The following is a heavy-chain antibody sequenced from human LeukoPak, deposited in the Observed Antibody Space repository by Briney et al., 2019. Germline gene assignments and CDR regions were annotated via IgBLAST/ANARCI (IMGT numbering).Heavy chain of an antibody. CDR2: IYHSGST. V-gene: IGHV4-39*01. J-gene: IGHJ5*02. CDR3: ARHALVTAISTYNWFDP. D-gene: IGHD2-21*02. Sequence: SETLSLTCSVSGVSISSNNYYGGWIRQPPGKGLEWIGSIYHSGSTYYSPSLKSRVTISVDTSKNQFSLKLDSVTAADTAVYYCARHALVTAISTYNWFDPWGQGTLVTVSS. CDR1: GVSISSNNYY.